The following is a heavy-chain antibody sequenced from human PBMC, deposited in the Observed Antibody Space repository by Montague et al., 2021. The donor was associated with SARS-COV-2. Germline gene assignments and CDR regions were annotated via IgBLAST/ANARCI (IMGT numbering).Heavy chain of an antibody. J-gene: IGHJ6*02. CDR3: ASGKYSSSGYFLYGMDV. CDR2: ISSSSSYR. Sequence: SLLLSFSSSGFTFSSYSMNWVRQAPGKRLEWVSCISSSSSYRYYADSVKGRFTISRDNAKNSLYLQMNSLRAEDTAVYYCASGKYSSSGYFLYGMDVWGQGTTVTVSS. V-gene: IGHV3-21*01. CDR1: GFTFSSYS. D-gene: IGHD6-13*01.